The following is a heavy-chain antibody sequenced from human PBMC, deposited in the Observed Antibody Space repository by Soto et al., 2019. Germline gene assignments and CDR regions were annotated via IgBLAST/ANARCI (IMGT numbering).Heavy chain of an antibody. CDR3: ARSYGSGNYYNFHY. CDR1: GGSISSYY. Sequence: SETLSLTCTVSGGSISSYYWSWIRQPPGKGLEWIGYIYYSGSTNYNPSLKSRVTISLDTSKNQFSLKLSSVTAADTAVYYCARSYGSGNYYNFHYWGQGTLVTVSS. CDR2: IYYSGST. V-gene: IGHV4-59*01. D-gene: IGHD3-10*01. J-gene: IGHJ4*02.